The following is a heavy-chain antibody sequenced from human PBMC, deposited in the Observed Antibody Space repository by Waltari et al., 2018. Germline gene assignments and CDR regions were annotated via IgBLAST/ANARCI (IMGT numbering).Heavy chain of an antibody. D-gene: IGHD3-9*01. Sequence: QLQLQESGPGLVKPSETLSLTCTVSGGSISSSSYYWGWIRQPPGKGLEWIGSIYYSGSTYYNPSLKSRVTISVDTSKNQFSLKLSSVTAADTAVYYCARGSPYYDILTGYVGDAFDIWGQGTMVTVSS. CDR3: ARGSPYYDILTGYVGDAFDI. V-gene: IGHV4-39*07. J-gene: IGHJ3*02. CDR1: GGSISSSSYY. CDR2: IYYSGST.